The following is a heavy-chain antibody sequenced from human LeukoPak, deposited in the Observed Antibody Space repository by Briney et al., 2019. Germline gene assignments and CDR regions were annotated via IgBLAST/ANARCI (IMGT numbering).Heavy chain of an antibody. D-gene: IGHD6-19*01. CDR3: AKEMRVAGYLDY. CDR2: ISNDGTRT. CDR1: GFTFSSYG. Sequence: GRSLRLSCAASGFTFSSYGMHWVRQAPGKGLEWITVISNDGTRTYYAESVQGRFTISRDNSKNTLYLQMNNLRADDTAVYYCAKEMRVAGYLDYWGQGALVTVSS. J-gene: IGHJ4*02. V-gene: IGHV3-30*18.